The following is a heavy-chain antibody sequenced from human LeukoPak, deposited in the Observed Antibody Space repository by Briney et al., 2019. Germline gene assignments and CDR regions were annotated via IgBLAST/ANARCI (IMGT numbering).Heavy chain of an antibody. D-gene: IGHD3-3*01. CDR2: IYHSGSA. J-gene: IGHJ4*02. Sequence: SETLSLTCAVSGYSIRSGYYWGWIRPPPGTGLEWIGTIYHSGSAYYNPSLKSRVTTSVDTFNNQFSLKLSSVTAADTAVYYCAGTTIFGVGASPSRPYYFDYWGQGTLVTVSS. V-gene: IGHV4-38-2*01. CDR3: AGTTIFGVGASPSRPYYFDY. CDR1: GYSIRSGYY.